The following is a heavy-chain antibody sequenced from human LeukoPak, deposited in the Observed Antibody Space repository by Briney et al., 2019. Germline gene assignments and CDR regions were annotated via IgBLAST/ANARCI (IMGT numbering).Heavy chain of an antibody. CDR1: GYTFTSYG. D-gene: IGHD6-19*01. Sequence: ASVKVSCKASGYTFTSYGISWVRQAPGQGLEWMGWISAYNGNTNYAQKLQGRVTMTTDTSTSTAYMELSSLRSEDTAMYYCARGTVAVAGTASGSFDSWGQGTLVTVSS. V-gene: IGHV1-18*01. CDR3: ARGTVAVAGTASGSFDS. J-gene: IGHJ4*02. CDR2: ISAYNGNT.